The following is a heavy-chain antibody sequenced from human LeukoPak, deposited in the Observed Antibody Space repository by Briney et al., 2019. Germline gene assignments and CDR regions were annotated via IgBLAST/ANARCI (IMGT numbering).Heavy chain of an antibody. CDR1: GDPVWIYY. CDR3: ARGAYADRTGYNLDS. CDR2: VFFGGQT. Sequence: PSETLSLTCNVSGDPVWIYYWTWVRQPPEKGLEWIGYVFFGGQTNYNPSVKSRVTISLDTSRSQFSLNLTSVTAADSAMYYCARGAYADRTGYNLDSWGQGTLVIVSS. V-gene: IGHV4-59*02. J-gene: IGHJ4*02. D-gene: IGHD5-24*01.